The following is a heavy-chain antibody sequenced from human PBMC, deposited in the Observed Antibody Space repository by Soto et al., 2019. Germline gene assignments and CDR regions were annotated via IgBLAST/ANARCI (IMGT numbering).Heavy chain of an antibody. J-gene: IGHJ6*03. D-gene: IGHD4-17*01. Sequence: PGGSLRLSCVASGFSVNNNYMSWVRQAPAKGLEWVSVFYSGGSTYYADSVKGRFTISRDNSKNTLYLQKNSLRAEDTAVYYCGRDNTAYYYMDVWGKGTTVTVSS. CDR2: FYSGGST. CDR1: GFSVNNNY. CDR3: GRDNTAYYYMDV. V-gene: IGHV3-66*01.